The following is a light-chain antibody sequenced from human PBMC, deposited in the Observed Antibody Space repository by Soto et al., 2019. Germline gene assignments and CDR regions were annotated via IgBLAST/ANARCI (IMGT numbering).Light chain of an antibody. Sequence: QSALTQPASVSGSPGQSITISCTGTSSDVDGYNYISWYQQHPGKAPKFIIYDVRNRPSGVSNRFSGSRSGNTASLTISGLQAEDEADYYCSSYTSSSTVIFGGGTKLTVL. CDR1: SSDVDGYNY. V-gene: IGLV2-14*01. J-gene: IGLJ2*01. CDR2: DVR. CDR3: SSYTSSSTVI.